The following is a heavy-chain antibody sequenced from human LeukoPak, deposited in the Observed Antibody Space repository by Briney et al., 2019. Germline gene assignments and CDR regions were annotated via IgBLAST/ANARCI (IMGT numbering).Heavy chain of an antibody. J-gene: IGHJ4*02. D-gene: IGHD3-3*01. V-gene: IGHV3-66*01. CDR1: GFTVSSVY. Sequence: GGCLRLACSASGFTVSSVYIGWGRQAPGKGLGWVSVIYTDGNTYYEDSVKGRFTISRDNSKNMVYLQMNSLRAEDTAVYYCVRDEWDYWGQGTLVTVSS. CDR2: IYTDGNT. CDR3: VRDEWDY.